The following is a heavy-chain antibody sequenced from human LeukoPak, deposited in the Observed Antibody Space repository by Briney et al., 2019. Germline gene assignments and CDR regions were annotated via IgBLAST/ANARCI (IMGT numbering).Heavy chain of an antibody. J-gene: IGHJ6*04. CDR3: AELGSTMIGGV. CDR2: INQDGGEK. D-gene: IGHD3-10*02. V-gene: IGHV3-7*01. Sequence: PGGPLRLSCAASGFSFSNNWMSWVRQAPGEGVEWVANINQDGGEKYYVDSVKGGFTIPRDNAKNSLSLQMNSLRAEDTAVYYCAELGSTMIGGVWGKGTTVTISS. CDR1: GFSFSNNW.